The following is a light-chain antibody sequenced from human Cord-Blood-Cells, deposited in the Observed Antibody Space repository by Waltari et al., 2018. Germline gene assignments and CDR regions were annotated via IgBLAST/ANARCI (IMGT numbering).Light chain of an antibody. CDR3: QQYYSTMYT. CDR2: WAS. J-gene: IGKJ2*01. CDR1: QSVLYSSNNKHY. Sequence: DIVITQSPDSLAVSLGAGADIHCKSRQSVLYSSNNKHYLAWYQQNPGQSPKLLSYWASTRESGVPDTFSGSGSGTDCTLTISTLQAEDVAVYYSQQYYSTMYTFGKGTKLEIK. V-gene: IGKV4-1*01.